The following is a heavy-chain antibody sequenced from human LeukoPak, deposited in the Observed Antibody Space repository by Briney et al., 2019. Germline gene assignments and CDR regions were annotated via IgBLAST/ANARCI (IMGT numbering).Heavy chain of an antibody. CDR3: ARDDAARGPFYYYYYMDV. D-gene: IGHD3-10*01. CDR1: GGSISSSSYY. CDR2: IYYSGST. Sequence: SETLSLTCTVSGGSISSSSYYWGWIRQPPGKGLEWIGSIYYSGSTYYNPSLKSRVTISVDTSKNQFSLKLSSVTAADTAVYYCARDDAARGPFYYYYYMDVWGKGTTVTISS. J-gene: IGHJ6*03. V-gene: IGHV4-39*07.